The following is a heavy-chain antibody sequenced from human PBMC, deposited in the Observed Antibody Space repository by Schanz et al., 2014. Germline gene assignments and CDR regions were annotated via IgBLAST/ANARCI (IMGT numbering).Heavy chain of an antibody. CDR2: INGNGGIT. J-gene: IGHJ4*02. V-gene: IGHV3-23*01. CDR1: GFTFSSYD. CDR3: ARGDPVAGLDY. Sequence: EVQLLESGGGLVQPGGSLRLSCAASGFTFSSYDMHWVRQAPGKGLEWVSAINGNGGITYYADPVKGRFTISRDNSKNTVYLQMNSLRGEDTGMYYCARGDPVAGLDYWGRGTLVTVSS.